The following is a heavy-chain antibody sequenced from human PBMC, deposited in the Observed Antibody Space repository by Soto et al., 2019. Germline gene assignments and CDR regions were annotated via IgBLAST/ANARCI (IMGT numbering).Heavy chain of an antibody. CDR2: IFATSTTI. Sequence: GGSLRLSCVASGFTFSSYSMVWFRQAPGKGLEWVSYIFATSTTIYYADSVKGRFTISRDNAKNSLYLQMNSLRAEDTAVYYCARDPSDYYDSSGYSKGPFDYWGQGTLVTISS. J-gene: IGHJ4*02. V-gene: IGHV3-48*04. CDR1: GFTFSSYS. D-gene: IGHD3-22*01. CDR3: ARDPSDYYDSSGYSKGPFDY.